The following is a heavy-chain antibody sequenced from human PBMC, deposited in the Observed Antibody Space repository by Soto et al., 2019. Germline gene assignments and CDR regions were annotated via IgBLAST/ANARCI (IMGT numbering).Heavy chain of an antibody. Sequence: EVQLLESGGGLVQPVGSLRLSCAASGFTFSSYAMSWVRQAPGKGLEWVSAISGSGGSTYYADSVKGRFTISRDNPKKTMSLQMTRLSAEDTAVDYGAKAVHIYGSWSDYVYWGQGPLLSVSS. J-gene: IGHJ4*02. CDR2: ISGSGGST. V-gene: IGHV3-23*01. CDR1: GFTFSSYA. CDR3: AKAVHIYGSWSDYVY. D-gene: IGHD3-10*01.